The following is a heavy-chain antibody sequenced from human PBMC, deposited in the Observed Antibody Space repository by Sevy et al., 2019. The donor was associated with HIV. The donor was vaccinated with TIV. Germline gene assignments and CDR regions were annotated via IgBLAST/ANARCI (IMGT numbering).Heavy chain of an antibody. V-gene: IGHV3-23*01. D-gene: IGHD2-15*01. CDR2: ISVSGRST. J-gene: IGHJ6*02. CDR3: AKGFCSGGSCPRDYYYYGMDV. CDR1: EFTFSSHA. Sequence: GGSLRLSCAASEFTFSSHAMNWVRQAPGKGLEWVSSISVSGRSTYYADSVEGRFTISRDNSKNTLYLQMNSLRADDTAVYYCAKGFCSGGSCPRDYYYYGMDVWGQGTTVTVSS.